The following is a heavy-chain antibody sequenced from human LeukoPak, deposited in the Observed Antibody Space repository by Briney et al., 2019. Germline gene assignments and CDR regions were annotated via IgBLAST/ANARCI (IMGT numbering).Heavy chain of an antibody. CDR2: IYYSGST. V-gene: IGHV4-59*01. CDR3: ARVKRGSNAFDI. D-gene: IGHD1-26*01. Sequence: KASETLSLTCTVSGGSISSYYWSWIRQPPGKGLEWIGYIYYSGSTNYNPSLKSRVTISVDTSKNQFSLKLSSVTAADTAVYYCARVKRGSNAFDIWGQGTMVTVSS. CDR1: GGSISSYY. J-gene: IGHJ3*02.